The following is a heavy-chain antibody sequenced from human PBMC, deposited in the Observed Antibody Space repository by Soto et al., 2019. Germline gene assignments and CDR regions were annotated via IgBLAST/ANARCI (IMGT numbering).Heavy chain of an antibody. D-gene: IGHD4-17*01. CDR2: ISYHGSDK. CDR1: GFTFSNYG. Sequence: QVQLVESGGGVVQPGRSLRLSCAASGFTFSNYGMHWVRQAPGKGLEWVAVISYHGSDKYYADSVKGRFTISSDNSKNTLYLQRDSLRAEDTAVYYCAKDHLTTTVTTVGYWGQGTLVTVSS. J-gene: IGHJ4*02. V-gene: IGHV3-30*18. CDR3: AKDHLTTTVTTVGY.